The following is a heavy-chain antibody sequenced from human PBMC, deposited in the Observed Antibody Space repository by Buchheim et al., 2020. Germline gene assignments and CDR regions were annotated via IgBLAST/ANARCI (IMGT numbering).Heavy chain of an antibody. CDR2: IKQDGREK. J-gene: IGHJ4*02. D-gene: IGHD3-22*01. CDR1: GFIFSSYW. V-gene: IGHV3-7*01. CDR3: ARVTTHNYYDTTLFDY. Sequence: EVQLVESGGGLVQPGGSLRLSCAASGFIFSSYWMSWVRQAPGKGLEWVANIKQDGREKYYVDSVKGRFTISRDNAKNSLYLQMNSLRAEDTAVYYCARVTTHNYYDTTLFDYWGQGTL.